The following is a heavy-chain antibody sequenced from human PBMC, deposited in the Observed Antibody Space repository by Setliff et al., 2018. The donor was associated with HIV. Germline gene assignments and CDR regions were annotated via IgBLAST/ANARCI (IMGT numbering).Heavy chain of an antibody. Sequence: GGSLRLSCAASGFTFSSYGMHWVRQAPGKGLEWVALISYGGSRKHYADSVRGRFTISRDNSKNTLYLQMNNLRPEDTAVYYCARRRMITLFDAFDIWGPGTMVTVSS. D-gene: IGHD3-16*01. V-gene: IGHV3-30*04. J-gene: IGHJ3*02. CDR2: ISYGGSRK. CDR3: ARRRMITLFDAFDI. CDR1: GFTFSSYG.